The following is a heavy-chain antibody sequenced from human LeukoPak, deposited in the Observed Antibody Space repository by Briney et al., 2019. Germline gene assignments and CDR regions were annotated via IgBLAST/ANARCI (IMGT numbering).Heavy chain of an antibody. D-gene: IGHD6-13*01. CDR2: IYQSGST. Sequence: SETLSLTCTVSGYSISSGYYWGWIRQSPRKGLEWIGSIYQSGSTYYNPSLQSRVAISVDTSKNQFSLKLYSVTAADTAVYYCARVTGYRIEDYFDYWGQGTLVTVSS. CDR3: ARVTGYRIEDYFDY. CDR1: GYSISSGYY. V-gene: IGHV4-38-2*02. J-gene: IGHJ4*02.